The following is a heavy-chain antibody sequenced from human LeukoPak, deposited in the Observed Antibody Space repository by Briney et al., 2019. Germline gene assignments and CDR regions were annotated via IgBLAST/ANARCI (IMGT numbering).Heavy chain of an antibody. Sequence: GGPLRLSCAASGFTFSSYEMNWVRQAPGKGLEWVSYISSSGSTIYYADSVKGRFTISRDNAKNSLYLQMNSLRAEDTAVYYCARDQRYFDWLPFDYWGQGTLVTVSS. V-gene: IGHV3-48*03. CDR2: ISSSGSTI. J-gene: IGHJ4*02. D-gene: IGHD3-9*01. CDR1: GFTFSSYE. CDR3: ARDQRYFDWLPFDY.